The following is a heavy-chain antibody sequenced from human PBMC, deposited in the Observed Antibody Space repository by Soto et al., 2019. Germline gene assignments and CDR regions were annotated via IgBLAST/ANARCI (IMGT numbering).Heavy chain of an antibody. CDR2: IIPISGTT. CDR3: ARGYCSGGNCYSGMDV. V-gene: IGHV1-69*13. D-gene: IGHD2-15*01. J-gene: IGHJ6*02. CDR1: GYTFSTHA. Sequence: SVKVSCKASGYTFSTHAIIWVRQAPGHVLEWMGGIIPISGTTYYTQKFQGRVTSSADEPTSTAFMELSSLKSEDTAVFYCARGYCSGGNCYSGMDVWGQGTMVTVPS.